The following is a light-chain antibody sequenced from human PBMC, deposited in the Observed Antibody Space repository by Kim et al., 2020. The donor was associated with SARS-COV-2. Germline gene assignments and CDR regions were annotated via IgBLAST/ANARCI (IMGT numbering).Light chain of an antibody. CDR1: SLRSYY. CDR2: GKN. V-gene: IGLV3-19*01. Sequence: SSELTQDPAVSVALGQTVRITCQGDSLRSYYASWYQQKPGQAPVLVIYGKNNRPSGIPDRFSGSSSGNTASLTITGAQAEDEADYYCNSWDSSGKYVFGTGTKVTVL. J-gene: IGLJ1*01. CDR3: NSWDSSGKYV.